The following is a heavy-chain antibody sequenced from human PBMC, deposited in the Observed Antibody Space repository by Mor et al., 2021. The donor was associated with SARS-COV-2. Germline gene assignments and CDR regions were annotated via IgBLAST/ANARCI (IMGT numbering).Heavy chain of an antibody. CDR3: ARDPVAYYFDY. J-gene: IGHJ4*02. CDR2: LYGGST. V-gene: IGHV4-30-4*01. Sequence: LYGGSTYYNPSLKSRVTISVDTSKNQFSLKLSSVTAADTAVYYCARDPVAYYFDYWGQGTLVTVS.